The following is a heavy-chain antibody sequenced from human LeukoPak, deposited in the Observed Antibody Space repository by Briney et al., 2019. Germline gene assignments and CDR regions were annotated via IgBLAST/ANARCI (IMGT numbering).Heavy chain of an antibody. CDR3: ARQGGHFDY. D-gene: IGHD2-15*01. CDR1: GDSINYYY. Sequence: PSETLSLTCTVSGDSINYYYWSWIRQSPGKGLVWIGYVYYNGSAKYNPSLKSRVTISVDMSKNQFSLKVSSVTAADTAIYYCARQGGHFDYWGQGTLVTVSS. J-gene: IGHJ4*02. V-gene: IGHV4-59*01. CDR2: VYYNGSA.